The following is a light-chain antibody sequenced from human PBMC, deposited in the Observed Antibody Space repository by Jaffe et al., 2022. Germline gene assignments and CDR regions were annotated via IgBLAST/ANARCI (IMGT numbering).Light chain of an antibody. CDR2: TNN. Sequence: QSVLTQPPSASRTPGQRVTISCSGSRSNIGSNYVYWYQHLPGTAPKLLIYTNNQRPSGVPDRFSGSKSGTSASLAISGLRSEDEADYHCAAWDDSLSGWVFGGGTKLTVL. CDR3: AAWDDSLSGWV. V-gene: IGLV1-47*01. J-gene: IGLJ3*02. CDR1: RSNIGSNY.